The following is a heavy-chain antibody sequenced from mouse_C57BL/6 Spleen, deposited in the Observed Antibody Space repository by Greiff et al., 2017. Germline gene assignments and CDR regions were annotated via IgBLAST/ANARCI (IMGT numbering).Heavy chain of an antibody. J-gene: IGHJ2*01. D-gene: IGHD2-3*01. V-gene: IGHV1-82*01. CDR1: GYAFSSSW. Sequence: QVQLKESGPELVQPGASVKISCKASGYAFSSSWMNWVKQRPGKGLEWIGRIYPGDGDTNYNGKFKGKATLTADKSSSTAYMQLSSLTSEDSAVYFSASDLFPYWGQGTTLTVSS. CDR3: ASDLFPY. CDR2: IYPGDGDT.